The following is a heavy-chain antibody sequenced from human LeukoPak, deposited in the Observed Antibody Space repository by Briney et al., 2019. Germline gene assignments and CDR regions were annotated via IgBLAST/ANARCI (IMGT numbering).Heavy chain of an antibody. V-gene: IGHV1-24*01. CDR2: FDPEDGET. CDR3: ATVFSGELVMGGYAFDI. Sequence: ASVKVSCKVSGYTLTELSMHWVRQAPGKGLEWMGGFDPEDGETIYAQKFQGRVTMTEDTSTDTAYMELSSLGSEDTAVYYCATVFSGELVMGGYAFDIWGQGTMVTVSS. J-gene: IGHJ3*02. CDR1: GYTLTELS. D-gene: IGHD3-10*01.